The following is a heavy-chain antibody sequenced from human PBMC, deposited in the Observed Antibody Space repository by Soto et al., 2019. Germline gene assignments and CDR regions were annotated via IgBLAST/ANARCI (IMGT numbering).Heavy chain of an antibody. D-gene: IGHD2-21*02. V-gene: IGHV3-74*01. CDR3: ARESGDWPLNWFDP. Sequence: RWSLRLSCAASGFNFTNHWMHWFRQAPGKGLVWVSRITSDGKSKAYAESVKGRFAISRDNAKNTVYLQMNGLTVEDTAVYYCARESGDWPLNWFDPWGQGTLVTVSS. CDR2: ITSDGKSK. CDR1: GFNFTNHW. J-gene: IGHJ5*02.